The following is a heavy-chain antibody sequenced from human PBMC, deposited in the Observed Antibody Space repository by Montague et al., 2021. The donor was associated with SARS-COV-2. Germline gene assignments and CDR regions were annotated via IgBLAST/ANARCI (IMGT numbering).Heavy chain of an antibody. Sequence: SETLSLTCAVYGGSFSGYYRSWIRQPPGKGLEWIGEINHSGSTNYNPSLKSRVTISVDTSKNQFSLKLSSVTAADTAVYYCARGLRLLWFGDKVYWFDPWGQGTLVTVSS. CDR1: GGSFSGYY. CDR2: INHSGST. D-gene: IGHD3-10*01. CDR3: ARGLRLLWFGDKVYWFDP. J-gene: IGHJ5*02. V-gene: IGHV4-34*01.